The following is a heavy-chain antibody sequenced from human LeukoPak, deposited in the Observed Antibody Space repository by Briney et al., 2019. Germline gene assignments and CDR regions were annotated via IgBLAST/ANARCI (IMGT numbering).Heavy chain of an antibody. D-gene: IGHD3-22*01. J-gene: IGHJ4*02. CDR2: IYYSGTT. CDR3: ARFYYYFDSSGYGGIDY. V-gene: IGHV4-34*01. CDR1: SGSFSAYY. Sequence: PSETLSLTCVVYSGSFSAYYWGWIRQPPGKGLEWIGNIYYSGTTYYNPSLKSRVTISVDTSKNQFSLKLSSVTAADTTVYYCARFYYYFDSSGYGGIDYWGQGTLVTVSS.